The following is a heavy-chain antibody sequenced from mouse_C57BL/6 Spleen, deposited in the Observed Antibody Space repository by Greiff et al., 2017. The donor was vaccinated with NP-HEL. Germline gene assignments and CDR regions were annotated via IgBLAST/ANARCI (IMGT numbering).Heavy chain of an antibody. D-gene: IGHD1-1*01. V-gene: IGHV1-62-2*01. J-gene: IGHJ3*01. CDR3: ARHEGDYGSSLAWFAY. CDR2: FYPGSGSI. Sequence: QVQLKESGAELVKPGASVKLSCKASGYTFTEYTIHWVKQRSGQGLEWIGWFYPGSGSIKYNEKFKDKATLTADKSSSTVYMELSRLTSEDSAVYFCARHEGDYGSSLAWFAYWGQGTLVTVSA. CDR1: GYTFTEYT.